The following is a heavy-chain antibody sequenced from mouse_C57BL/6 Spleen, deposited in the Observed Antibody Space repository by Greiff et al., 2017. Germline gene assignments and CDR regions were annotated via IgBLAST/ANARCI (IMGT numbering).Heavy chain of an antibody. Sequence: QVQLQQPEAELVKPGASVKLSCKASGYTFTSYWMQWVKQRPGQGLEWIGEIDPSDSYTNYNQKFKGKATLTVDTSSSTAYMQLSSLTSEDSAVYYCARHYGSSYWYFDVWGTGTTVTVSS. CDR2: IDPSDSYT. V-gene: IGHV1-50*01. CDR1: GYTFTSYW. D-gene: IGHD1-1*01. J-gene: IGHJ1*03. CDR3: ARHYGSSYWYFDV.